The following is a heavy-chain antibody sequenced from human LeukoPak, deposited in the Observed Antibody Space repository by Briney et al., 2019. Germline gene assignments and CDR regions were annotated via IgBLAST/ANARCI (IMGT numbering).Heavy chain of an antibody. CDR3: AREVMGVHYYDSSGYYYATPWFDP. CDR2: INPNSGGT. Sequence: ASVKVSCKASGYTLTGYYMHWVRQAPGHGLEWMGWINPNSGGTNYAQKFQGRVTMTRDTSISTAYMELSRLRSDDTAVYYCAREVMGVHYYDSSGYYYATPWFDPWGQGTLVTVSS. CDR1: GYTLTGYY. V-gene: IGHV1-2*02. D-gene: IGHD3-22*01. J-gene: IGHJ5*02.